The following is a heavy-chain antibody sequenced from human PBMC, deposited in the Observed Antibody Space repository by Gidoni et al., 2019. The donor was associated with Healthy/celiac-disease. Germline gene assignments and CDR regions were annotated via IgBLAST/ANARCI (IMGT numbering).Heavy chain of an antibody. CDR2: ISSDGSNK. V-gene: IGHV3-30*18. J-gene: IGHJ4*02. CDR3: AKVWRPYGSGSYTIDFDY. CDR1: GFTFSNYG. Sequence: QVQLVESGGGVVQPGRSLRLSCAASGFTFSNYGMHWVRQATGKGRELLAVISSDGSNKYYADSVKGRLTTSRDNSTNTLYLQMNSLRAEDTAVYYCAKVWRPYGSGSYTIDFDYWGQGTLVTVSS. D-gene: IGHD3-10*01.